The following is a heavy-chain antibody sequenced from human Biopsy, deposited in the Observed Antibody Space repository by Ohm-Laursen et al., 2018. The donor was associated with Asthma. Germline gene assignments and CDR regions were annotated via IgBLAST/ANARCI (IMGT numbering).Heavy chain of an antibody. CDR1: GDSFGNYA. V-gene: IGHV1-69*06. D-gene: IGHD6-13*01. J-gene: IGHJ6*02. CDR2: ISPVFGST. CDR3: ASPSSSREILYYYYNMDI. Sequence: SSVKVSCKVSGDSFGNYAISWVRQAPGLGLEWMGGISPVFGSTNIAQKFQGRVTISADIFTKTAYLEVSSLRSDDTAVYYCASPSSSREILYYYYNMDIWGQGTTVTV.